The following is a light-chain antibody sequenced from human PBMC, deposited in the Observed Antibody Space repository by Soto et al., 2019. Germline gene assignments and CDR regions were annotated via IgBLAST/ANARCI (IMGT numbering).Light chain of an antibody. CDR1: QTINNY. Sequence: IQMPQCRASVSASVVDGFTITCRTSQTINNYLNWYQQKPGKAPKLLIYSASSLQSGVPSRFSGSGSGANFTLTISDLQPEDFPTHSCQKSDRTPWPFGQGTKVDIK. CDR3: QKSDRTPWP. V-gene: IGKV1-39*01. CDR2: SAS. J-gene: IGKJ1*01.